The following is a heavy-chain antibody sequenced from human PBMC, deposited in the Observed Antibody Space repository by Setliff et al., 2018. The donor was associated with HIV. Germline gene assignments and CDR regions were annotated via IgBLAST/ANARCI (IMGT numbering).Heavy chain of an antibody. CDR3: ARVSSSYYFLGAFDS. Sequence: SETLSLTCTVSGGSLTSGHYYWGWIRQPPGKGLEWIGNILGGRNTYYNPSLKSRVIISVDTSKNQFSLKLRSATATDTALYYCARVSSSYYFLGAFDSWGQGTLVTVSS. V-gene: IGHV4-39*07. D-gene: IGHD6-13*01. J-gene: IGHJ4*02. CDR2: ILGGRNT. CDR1: GGSLTSGHYY.